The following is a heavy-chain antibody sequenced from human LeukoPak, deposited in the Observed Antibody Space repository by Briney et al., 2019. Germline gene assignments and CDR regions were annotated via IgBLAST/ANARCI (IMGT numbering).Heavy chain of an antibody. D-gene: IGHD1-26*01. CDR2: IYSGGNT. J-gene: IGHJ4*02. CDR3: ARLTGALGNY. V-gene: IGHV3-53*01. CDR1: GFSVSSNY. Sequence: PGGSLRLSCAASGFSVSSNYMSWVRQAPGKGLEWVSIIYSGGNTYYADSVKGRFTISRDNSKNTLYLQMDSLRAEDTAVYYCARLTGALGNYWGQGTLVTVSS.